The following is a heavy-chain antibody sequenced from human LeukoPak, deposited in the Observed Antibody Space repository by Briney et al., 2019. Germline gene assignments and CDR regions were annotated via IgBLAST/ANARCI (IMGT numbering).Heavy chain of an antibody. CDR1: GGSISSSNW. V-gene: IGHV4-4*02. J-gene: IGHJ4*02. Sequence: PSETLSLTCAVSGGSISSSNWWSWVRQPPEKGLEWIGEIYHSGRTNYNPSLKSRVTISVDKSKNQFSLNLSSVTAADTAVYYCARGSHWNQLHYFDYWGQGTLVTVSS. D-gene: IGHD1-1*01. CDR2: IYHSGRT. CDR3: ARGSHWNQLHYFDY.